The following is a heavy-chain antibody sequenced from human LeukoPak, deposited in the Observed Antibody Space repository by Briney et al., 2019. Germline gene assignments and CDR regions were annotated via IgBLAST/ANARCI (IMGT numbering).Heavy chain of an antibody. CDR3: ARHGSSWSFDY. CDR2: MYDSGST. V-gene: IGHV4-59*08. J-gene: IGHJ4*02. Sequence: SETLSLTCTVSGGSMSTYYWSWLRQPPGKGLEWIGYMYDSGSTNYNPSLKSRVTISVDTSKNQFFLKVSSVTAADTAVYYCARHGSSWSFDYWGQGTLVTVSS. CDR1: GGSMSTYY. D-gene: IGHD6-13*01.